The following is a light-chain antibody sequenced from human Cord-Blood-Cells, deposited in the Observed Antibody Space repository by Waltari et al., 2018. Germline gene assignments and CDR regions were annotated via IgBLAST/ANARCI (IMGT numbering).Light chain of an antibody. CDR2: DVS. CDR1: SSDVGGYHY. CDR3: SSYTSSSTLYV. Sequence: QSALTQRASASGSPGQSITISCPGTSSDVGGYHYVSWYQHHPGKAPKLMIYDVSKRPSGVSNRFSGSKSGNTTSLTISGLQAEDEADYYCSSYTSSSTLYVFGTGTKVTVL. J-gene: IGLJ1*01. V-gene: IGLV2-14*03.